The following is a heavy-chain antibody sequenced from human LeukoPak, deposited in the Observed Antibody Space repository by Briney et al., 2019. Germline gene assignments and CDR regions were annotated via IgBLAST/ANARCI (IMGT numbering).Heavy chain of an antibody. Sequence: GESLKISCKGSGYSFTSYWIGWVRQMPGKGLEGMGIIYPGDSDTRYSPSFQGQVTISADKSISTAYLQWSSLKASDTAMYYCARQRSITIFGVAMRYFDYWGQGPLVTVSS. D-gene: IGHD3-3*01. CDR2: IYPGDSDT. CDR3: ARQRSITIFGVAMRYFDY. CDR1: GYSFTSYW. J-gene: IGHJ4*02. V-gene: IGHV5-51*01.